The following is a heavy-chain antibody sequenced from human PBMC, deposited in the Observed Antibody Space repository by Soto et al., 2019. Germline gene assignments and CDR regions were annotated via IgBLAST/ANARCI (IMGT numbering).Heavy chain of an antibody. CDR2: IIPSLGIA. CDR1: GGTFSSYT. Sequence: QVQLVQSGAEVKKPGSSVKVSCKASGGTFSSYTISWVRQAPGQGLEWMGRIIPSLGIANYAQKFQGRVTITADKSTSTAYMELSSLRSEDTAVYYCAGDIVATIEGFDYWGQGTLVTVSS. CDR3: AGDIVATIEGFDY. V-gene: IGHV1-69*02. J-gene: IGHJ4*02. D-gene: IGHD5-12*01.